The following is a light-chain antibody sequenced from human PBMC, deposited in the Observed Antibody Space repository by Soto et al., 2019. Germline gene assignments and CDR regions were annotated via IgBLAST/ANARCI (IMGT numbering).Light chain of an antibody. CDR3: GTWDTSLSAYV. CDR1: RSNIGDNY. J-gene: IGLJ1*01. V-gene: IGLV1-51*01. CDR2: DNE. Sequence: QSVLTQPPSVSAAPGQTVTISCSGSRSNIGDNYVSWYQQLPGTAPKLLISDNERRPSGIPDRFSGSKSGTTATLAITGLQTGDEAEYYCGTWDTSLSAYVFAAGTKVTVL.